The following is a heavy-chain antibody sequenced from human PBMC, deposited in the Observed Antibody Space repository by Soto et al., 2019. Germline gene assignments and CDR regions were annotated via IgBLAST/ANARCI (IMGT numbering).Heavy chain of an antibody. V-gene: IGHV3-53*02. CDR3: AREDEVRGLAFDI. D-gene: IGHD3-10*01. CDR2: IYSGGST. CDR1: GFTVSSSY. Sequence: EVQLVETGGGLIQPGGSLRLSCAASGFTVSSSYMSWVRQAPGKGLEWVSVIYSGGSTHYLDSVKGRFTISRDKSKNTLYLQMNSLRAEDTAVYYCAREDEVRGLAFDIWGQGTMVTVSS. J-gene: IGHJ3*02.